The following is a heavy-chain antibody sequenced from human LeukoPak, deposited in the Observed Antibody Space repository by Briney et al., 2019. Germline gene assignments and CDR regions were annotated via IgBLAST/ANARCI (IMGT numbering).Heavy chain of an antibody. V-gene: IGHV1-2*02. CDR2: INPNSGGT. D-gene: IGHD3-10*01. J-gene: IGHJ3*02. CDR3: ARGLLWFGESNDAFDI. CDR1: GYTFTGYY. Sequence: ASVKVSCKASGYTFTGYYMHWVRRAPGQGLEWMGWINPNSGGTNYAQKFQGRVTMTRDTSISTAYMELSRLRSDDTAVYYCARGLLWFGESNDAFDIWGQGTMVTVSS.